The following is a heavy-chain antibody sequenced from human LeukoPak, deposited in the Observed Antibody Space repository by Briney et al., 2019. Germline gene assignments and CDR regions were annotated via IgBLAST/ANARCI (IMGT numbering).Heavy chain of an antibody. D-gene: IGHD5-12*01. CDR1: GGSISGYY. CDR2: IYYSGST. V-gene: IGHV4-59*12. J-gene: IGHJ4*02. CDR3: ARARGTVAIDY. Sequence: PSETLSLTCTVSGGSISGYYWNWIRQPPGKGLEWIGYIYYSGSTNYNPSLKSRVTISVDSSKNQFSLKLRSVTAADTAVYYCARARGTVAIDYWGQGTLVTVSS.